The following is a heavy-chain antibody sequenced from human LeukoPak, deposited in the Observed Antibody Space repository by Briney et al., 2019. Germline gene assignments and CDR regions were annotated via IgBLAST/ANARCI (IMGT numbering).Heavy chain of an antibody. J-gene: IGHJ5*02. D-gene: IGHD6-13*01. CDR1: GGSISSYY. Sequence: SETLSLTCTVSGGSISSYYWSWIRQPAGKGLEWIGRIYTSGSTNYNPSLKSRVTMPVDTSKNQFSLKLSSVTAADTAVYYCARAEEDSSSWYARFDPWGQGTLVTVSS. CDR3: ARAEEDSSSWYARFDP. V-gene: IGHV4-4*07. CDR2: IYTSGST.